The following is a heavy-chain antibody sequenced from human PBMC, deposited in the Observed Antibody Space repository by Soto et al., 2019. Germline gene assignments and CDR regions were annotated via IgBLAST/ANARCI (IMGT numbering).Heavy chain of an antibody. CDR1: GFTFNDHA. D-gene: IGHD3-3*01. CDR2: ISWDSGIR. V-gene: IGHV3-9*01. Sequence: GGSLRLSXAASGFTFNDHAMHWVRQAPGKGLEWVSSISWDSGIREYADSVKGRFTISRDNAKNSLYLEMNSLRAEDTALYYCAKDYNNYWSGYYAHWGQGTPVTVSS. CDR3: AKDYNNYWSGYYAH. J-gene: IGHJ4*02.